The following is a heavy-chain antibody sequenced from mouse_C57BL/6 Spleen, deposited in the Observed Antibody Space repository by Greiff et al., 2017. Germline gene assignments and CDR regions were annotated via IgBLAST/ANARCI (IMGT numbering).Heavy chain of an antibody. J-gene: IGHJ4*01. CDR1: GYTFTSYW. Sequence: QVQLKQPGAELVRPGSSVKLSCKASGYTFTSYWMPWVQQRPIQGLDWIGNIDPADSETHYNQKFKGKATLTVDKSSSTAYMQLSSLTSEDSAVYYCATTVVHYYYAMDYWGQRTSATSSS. CDR3: ATTVVHYYYAMDY. V-gene: IGHV1-52*01. D-gene: IGHD1-1*01. CDR2: IDPADSET.